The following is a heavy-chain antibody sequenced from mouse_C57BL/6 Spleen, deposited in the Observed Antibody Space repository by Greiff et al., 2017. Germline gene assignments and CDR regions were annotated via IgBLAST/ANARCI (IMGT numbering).Heavy chain of an antibody. D-gene: IGHD2-3*01. CDR3: AYDGYYAMDY. Sequence: EVQLQQSGPGLLKPSHSLSLSCPVTGYTITGGYYLNLIRQFPGNKLECMVYISYGGSNNYNPSLKNRISIARSTSNNQFFLKLNSVTTEDTATYYCAYDGYYAMDYWGQGTSVTVSS. J-gene: IGHJ4*01. CDR2: ISYGGSN. V-gene: IGHV3-6*01. CDR1: GYTITGGYY.